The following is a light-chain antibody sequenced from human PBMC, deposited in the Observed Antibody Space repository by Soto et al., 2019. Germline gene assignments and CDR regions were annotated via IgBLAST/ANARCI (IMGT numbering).Light chain of an antibody. J-gene: IGKJ1*01. V-gene: IGKV1-9*01. CDR3: QQFNSYPRT. Sequence: DIQLTQSPSILSASVGDRVTITCRASQGISSYLACYKQKPGKAPKLLIYGASTLQSVVPSRFSGSRSGREFSLTISSLQTEDFATYYCQQFNSYPRTFGQGTKVEI. CDR1: QGISSY. CDR2: GAS.